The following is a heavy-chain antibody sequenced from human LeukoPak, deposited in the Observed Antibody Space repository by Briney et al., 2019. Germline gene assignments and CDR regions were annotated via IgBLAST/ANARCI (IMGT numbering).Heavy chain of an antibody. V-gene: IGHV3-53*01. CDR3: ARSERYFDWLSFDY. CDR1: GFTVSSNY. D-gene: IGHD3-9*01. CDR2: IYSGGST. Sequence: GESLRLSCAASGFTVSSNYMSWVRQAPGKGLEWVSVIYSGGSTYYADSVKGRFTISRDNSKNTLYLQMNSLRAEDTAVYYCARSERYFDWLSFDYWGQGTLVTVSS. J-gene: IGHJ4*02.